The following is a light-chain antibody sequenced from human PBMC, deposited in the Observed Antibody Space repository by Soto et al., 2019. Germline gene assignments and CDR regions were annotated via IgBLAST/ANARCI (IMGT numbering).Light chain of an antibody. CDR2: EVT. J-gene: IGLJ2*01. CDR1: SSDVGSYNL. Sequence: QSALTQPASVSGSPGQSITISCTGTSSDVGSYNLVSWYQQRPGKAPKLMIYEVTERPSGVSNRFSGSKSGNTASLTISGLQAEDEADYYCCSYAGSGNVVFGGGTQLTVL. CDR3: CSYAGSGNVV. V-gene: IGLV2-23*02.